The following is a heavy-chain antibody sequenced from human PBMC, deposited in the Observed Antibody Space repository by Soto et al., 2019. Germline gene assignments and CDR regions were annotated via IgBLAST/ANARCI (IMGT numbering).Heavy chain of an antibody. CDR1: GGSVSSGTYY. V-gene: IGHV4-61*01. CDR2: IYFTGST. J-gene: IGHJ5*02. CDR3: TRGPPRVQWFDP. Sequence: SETLSLTCTVSGGSVSSGTYYWSWIRQPPGKGREWIGHIYFTGSTNYNPSLKSRVTMSLDTSRNQFSLKLSSVTAADTAVYYCTRGPPRVQWFDPWGLGALVTVSS.